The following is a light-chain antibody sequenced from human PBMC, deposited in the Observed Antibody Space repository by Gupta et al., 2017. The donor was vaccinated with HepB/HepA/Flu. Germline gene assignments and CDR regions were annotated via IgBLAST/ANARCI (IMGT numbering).Light chain of an antibody. CDR3: MEALEAPYT. CDR2: LGS. J-gene: IGKJ2*01. CDR1: QSLLHSSGNHY. V-gene: IGKV2-28*01. Sequence: DIVMTQSPLSLPVTPGEPASISCRSSQSLLHSSGNHYLDWYLQKPGQSPQLLIYLGSTRASGVPDRFSGSGSGTDFTLKISRVKTEDVGVYYCMEALEAPYTFGQGTKLEIK.